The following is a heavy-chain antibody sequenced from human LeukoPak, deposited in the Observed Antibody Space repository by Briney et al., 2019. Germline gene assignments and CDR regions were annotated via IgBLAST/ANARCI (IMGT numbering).Heavy chain of an antibody. CDR3: ARGSHSSFDY. CDR2: TYYRPKFNT. CDR1: GDSLSNNNVA. V-gene: IGHV6-1*01. D-gene: IGHD3-10*01. J-gene: IGHJ4*02. Sequence: SQTLSLTCAISGDSLSNNNVAWNWIRQSPSRGLEWLGRTYYRPKFNTDYAVSVKSRIAINSDTSKNKFSLQLNSVTPEDTGVYYCARGSHSSFDYWGQGTLVTVSS.